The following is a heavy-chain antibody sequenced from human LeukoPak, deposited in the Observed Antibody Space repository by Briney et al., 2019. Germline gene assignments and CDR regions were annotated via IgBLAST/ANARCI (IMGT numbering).Heavy chain of an antibody. V-gene: IGHV3-23*01. CDR3: ARDPTIAGSVYWYLDL. CDR2: ISGSGGST. J-gene: IGHJ2*01. Sequence: GWFLSLSCAASRFIFGSYALSWCRQAPGKRLEWVSGISGSGGSTYYADSVKGRFTISRDNSNNTLYLQMYSLRAEHTAVYYAARDPTIAGSVYWYLDLWVRGTLVTVSS. D-gene: IGHD3-10*01. CDR1: RFIFGSYA.